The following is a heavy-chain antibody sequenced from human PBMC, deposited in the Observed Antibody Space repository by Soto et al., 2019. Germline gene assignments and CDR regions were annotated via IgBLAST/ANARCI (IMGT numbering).Heavy chain of an antibody. CDR2: IYFRGNT. Sequence: QLQLQESGPGLVKPSETLSLTCSVSGDSINSDKYYWGWIRQPPGKGLEWIGSIYFRGNTYYNPSLQTRVTISPDKHNSQFTLKLNSVTAADSAVYFCARLEGLATISYYFDFWGQVDLVTVAS. CDR1: GDSINSDKYY. CDR3: ARLEGLATISYYFDF. J-gene: IGHJ4*02. V-gene: IGHV4-39*01. D-gene: IGHD3-9*01.